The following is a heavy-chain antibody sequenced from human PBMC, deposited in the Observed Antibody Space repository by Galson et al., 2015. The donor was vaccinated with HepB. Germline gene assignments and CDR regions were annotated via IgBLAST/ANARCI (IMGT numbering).Heavy chain of an antibody. CDR3: ARAAHAFDI. CDR1: GFSLSTTGVA. D-gene: IGHD2-15*01. J-gene: IGHJ3*02. CDR2: FYWDDDK. V-gene: IGHV2-5*02. Sequence: PALVKPTQTLTLTCTFSGFSLSTTGVAVGWIRQPPGKALEWLALFYWDDDKRYSPSLKSRLTITKDTSKNQVVLTMTNMDPVDTATYYCARAAHAFDIWGQGTVVSAAS.